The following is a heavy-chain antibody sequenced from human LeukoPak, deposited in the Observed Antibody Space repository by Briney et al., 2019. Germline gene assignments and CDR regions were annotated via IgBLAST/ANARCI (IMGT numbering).Heavy chain of an antibody. D-gene: IGHD3-10*01. V-gene: IGHV4-34*01. CDR2: INHSGIT. CDR1: GGSFSGYY. CDR3: ARDKKGKIYYYYYMDV. J-gene: IGHJ6*03. Sequence: SETLSLTCAVYGGSFSGYYWSWIRQPPGKGLEWIGEINHSGITNYNPSLKSRVTISVDTSKNQFSLKLSSVTAADTAVYYCARDKKGKIYYYYYMDVWGKGTTVTVSS.